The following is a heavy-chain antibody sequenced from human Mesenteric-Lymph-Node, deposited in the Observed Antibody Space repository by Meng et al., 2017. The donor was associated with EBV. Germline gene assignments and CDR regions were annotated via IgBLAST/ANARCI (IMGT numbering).Heavy chain of an antibody. Sequence: VQLQQWGEGLLKPPEYLSLTCAVYGGSFSGYYWSWIRQPPGKGLEWIGEINHSGSTNYNPSLKSRVTISVDTSKNQFSLKLSSVTAADTAVYYCARKEQQLVHYFDYWGQGTLVTVSS. CDR2: INHSGST. D-gene: IGHD6-13*01. V-gene: IGHV4-34*01. CDR1: GGSFSGYY. J-gene: IGHJ4*02. CDR3: ARKEQQLVHYFDY.